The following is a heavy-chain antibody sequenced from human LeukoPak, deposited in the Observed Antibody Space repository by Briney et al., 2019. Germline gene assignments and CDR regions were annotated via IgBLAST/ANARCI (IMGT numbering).Heavy chain of an antibody. CDR3: ARVGPLALIVVVITENDAFDI. J-gene: IGHJ3*02. CDR1: GYTFTSYG. D-gene: IGHD3-22*01. Sequence: SVKVSCRASGYTFTSYGISWVRQAPGQGLEWMGWISTYNGNTNYAQKLQGRVTMTTDTSTSTAYIELRSLRSDDTAVYYCARVGPLALIVVVITENDAFDIWGQGTTVTVSS. V-gene: IGHV1-18*01. CDR2: ISTYNGNT.